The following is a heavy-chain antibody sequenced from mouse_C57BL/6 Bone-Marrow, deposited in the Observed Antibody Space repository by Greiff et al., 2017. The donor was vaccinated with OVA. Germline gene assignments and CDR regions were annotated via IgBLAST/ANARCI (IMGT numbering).Heavy chain of an antibody. J-gene: IGHJ4*01. D-gene: IGHD1-1*01. Sequence: EVQLVESGPGLAKPSQTLSLTCSVTGYSITSDYWNWIRKFPGNKLEYMGYIRYSGSTHYNPSLKSRISITRDTSKNQYYLQFTSVTTEDTATYYCARSCPLRDYYAMDYWGQGTSVTVSS. CDR3: ARSCPLRDYYAMDY. V-gene: IGHV3-8*01. CDR1: GYSITSDY. CDR2: IRYSGST.